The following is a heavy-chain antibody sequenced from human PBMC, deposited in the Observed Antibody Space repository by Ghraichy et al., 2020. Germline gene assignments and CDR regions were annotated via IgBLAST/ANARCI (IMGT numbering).Heavy chain of an antibody. J-gene: IGHJ5*02. V-gene: IGHV1-18*04. CDR2: ISAYNGNT. CDR3: ARGGFGVVNHNWFDP. Sequence: ASVKVSCKASGYTFTSYGISWVRQAPGQGLEWMGWISAYNGNTNYAQKLQGRVTMTTDTSTSTAYMELRSLRSDDTAVYYCARGGFGVVNHNWFDPWGQGTLVTVSS. CDR1: GYTFTSYG. D-gene: IGHD3-3*01.